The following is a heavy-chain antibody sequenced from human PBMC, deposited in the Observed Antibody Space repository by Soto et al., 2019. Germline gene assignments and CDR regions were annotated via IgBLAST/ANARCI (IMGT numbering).Heavy chain of an antibody. CDR1: GFTFSSYS. J-gene: IGHJ4*02. D-gene: IGHD3-3*01. Sequence: PGGSLRLSCAASGFTFSSYSMNWVRQAPGKGLEWVSYISSSSSTIYYADSVKGRFTISRDNAKNSLYLQMNSLRAEDTAVYYCARDDSWSDEQPFDYRGQGPLVTVSS. V-gene: IGHV3-48*01. CDR3: ARDDSWSDEQPFDY. CDR2: ISSSSSTI.